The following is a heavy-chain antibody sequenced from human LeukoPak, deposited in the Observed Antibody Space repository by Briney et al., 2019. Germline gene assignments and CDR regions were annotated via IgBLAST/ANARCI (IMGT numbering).Heavy chain of an antibody. V-gene: IGHV1-69*06. Sequence: SVKVSCKASGGTFSSYAISWVRQAPGQGLEWMGGIIPIFGTANYAQKFQGRVTITADKSTSTAYMELSSLRSEDTAVYYCARLWFGELVTDSWGQGTLVTVSS. D-gene: IGHD3-10*01. CDR2: IIPIFGTA. CDR3: ARLWFGELVTDS. CDR1: GGTFSSYA. J-gene: IGHJ4*02.